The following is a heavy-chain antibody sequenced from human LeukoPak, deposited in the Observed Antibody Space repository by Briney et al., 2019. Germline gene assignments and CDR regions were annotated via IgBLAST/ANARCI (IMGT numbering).Heavy chain of an antibody. V-gene: IGHV3-23*01. D-gene: IGHD2-15*01. J-gene: IGHJ4*02. CDR3: AKDRIVVVVAATLSY. Sequence: GGSLRLSCAASGFTFSSYAMSWVRQAPGKGLEWVSAISGSGGSTYYADSVKGRFTISRDNSKNTLYLQMNSLRAEDTAVYYCAKDRIVVVVAATLSYWGQGTLVTVSS. CDR1: GFTFSSYA. CDR2: ISGSGGST.